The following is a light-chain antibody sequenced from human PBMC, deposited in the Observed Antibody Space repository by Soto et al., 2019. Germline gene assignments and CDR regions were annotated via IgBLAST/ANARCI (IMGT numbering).Light chain of an antibody. V-gene: IGKV3-20*01. CDR1: QSVSSNY. CDR3: QQYGNSPAT. CDR2: AAS. J-gene: IGKJ1*01. Sequence: EIVLTQSPGTLSLSPGERATLSCRASQSVSSNYLAWYQQKPGQAPRLLIFAASNRATGTPDRFSGGGSGTDFTLTISSLEPEDFAVYYCQQYGNSPATFGQGTKVEIK.